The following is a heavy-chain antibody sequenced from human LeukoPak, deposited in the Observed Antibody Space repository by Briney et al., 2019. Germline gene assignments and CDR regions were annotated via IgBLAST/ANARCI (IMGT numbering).Heavy chain of an antibody. V-gene: IGHV3-23*01. CDR2: ISGSGGST. D-gene: IGHD3-16*02. CDR1: GFTFSIYA. Sequence: PGGSLRLSCAASGFTFSIYAMSWVRQAPGKGLEWVSAISGSGGSTYYADSVKGRFTISRDNSKNTLYLQMNSLRAEDTAVYYCARAAEYRDYYFDYWGQGTLVTVSS. CDR3: ARAAEYRDYYFDY. J-gene: IGHJ4*02.